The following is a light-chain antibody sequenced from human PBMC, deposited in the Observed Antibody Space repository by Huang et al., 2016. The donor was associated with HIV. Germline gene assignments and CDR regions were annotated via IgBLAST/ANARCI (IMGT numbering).Light chain of an antibody. CDR1: HGIRND. CDR3: LQDYNFPYT. V-gene: IGKV1-6*01. Sequence: AIQMTQSPSSLSASVGDRVTITCRASHGIRNDLGWYQEKAGKPPKLLIYAATSLQSGVPSRFSGSGSDTNFTLTISGLQPEDFATYFCLQDYNFPYTFGQGTEVE. CDR2: AAT. J-gene: IGKJ2*01.